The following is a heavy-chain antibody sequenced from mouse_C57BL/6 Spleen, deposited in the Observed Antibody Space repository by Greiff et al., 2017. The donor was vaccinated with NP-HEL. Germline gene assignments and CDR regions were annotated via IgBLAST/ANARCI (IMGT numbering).Heavy chain of an antibody. Sequence: ESGPGLVKPSQSLSLTCSVTGYSITSGYYWNWIRQFPGNKLEWMGYISYDGSNNYNPSLKNRISITRDTSKNQFFLKLNSVTTEDTATYYCARGDWVYFDYWGQGTTLTVSS. D-gene: IGHD4-1*01. CDR3: ARGDWVYFDY. CDR2: ISYDGSN. CDR1: GYSITSGYY. V-gene: IGHV3-6*01. J-gene: IGHJ2*01.